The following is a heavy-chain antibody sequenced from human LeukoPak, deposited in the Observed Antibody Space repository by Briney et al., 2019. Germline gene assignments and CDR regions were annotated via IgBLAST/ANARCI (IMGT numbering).Heavy chain of an antibody. D-gene: IGHD3-22*01. Sequence: ASVKVSCKASGYTFTGYYMHWVRQAPGQGLEWMGLINPNSGGTNYAQKFQGRVTMTRDTSISTAYMELSRLRSDDTAVYYCARIPYYYDSSGYYEFDYWGQGTLVTVSS. J-gene: IGHJ4*02. CDR1: GYTFTGYY. CDR3: ARIPYYYDSSGYYEFDY. V-gene: IGHV1-2*02. CDR2: INPNSGGT.